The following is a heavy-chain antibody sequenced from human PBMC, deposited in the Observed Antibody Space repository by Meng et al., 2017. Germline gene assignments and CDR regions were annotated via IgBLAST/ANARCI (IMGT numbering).Heavy chain of an antibody. D-gene: IGHD2-15*01. CDR3: ARASVGVYFDL. CDR2: ISSSGSTI. CDR1: GFTFSSYW. V-gene: IGHV3-48*04. Sequence: EGQLVGLGGGLVQPGGSLRLSCAASGFTFSSYWMHWVRQAPGKGLEWVSYISSSGSTIYYADSVKGRFTISRDNAKNSLYLQMNSLRAEDTAVYYCARASVGVYFDLWGRGTLVTVSS. J-gene: IGHJ2*01.